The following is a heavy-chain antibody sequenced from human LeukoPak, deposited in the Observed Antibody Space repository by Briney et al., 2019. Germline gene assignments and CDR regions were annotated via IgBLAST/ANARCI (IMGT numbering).Heavy chain of an antibody. J-gene: IGHJ6*02. D-gene: IGHD2-15*01. CDR1: GFIVSSNY. CDR2: IYSGGST. CDR3: ARLIANYNYGVDV. V-gene: IGHV3-53*01. Sequence: GGSLRLSCAASGFIVSSNYMSWVRQAPGKGLEWVSVIYSGGSTYYTDSVKGRFTISRDNSKNTLYLQMNSLRVEDTAVYYCARLIANYNYGVDVWGQGTTVTVSS.